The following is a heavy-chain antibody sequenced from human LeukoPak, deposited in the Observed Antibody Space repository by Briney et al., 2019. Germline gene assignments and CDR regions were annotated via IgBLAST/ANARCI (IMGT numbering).Heavy chain of an antibody. V-gene: IGHV3-30*03. CDR1: GCIFSTDG. D-gene: IGHD2-21*02. Sequence: AGTLRLSCAASGCIFSTDGMYWVCQALRKGLGWVAVVSFDGSGEYYEDSVKGRFTISRDISKNTLYLQMDSLRAEDTAVYYCARDRCGCNCYTFDYWAQGTLVTVSS. CDR2: VSFDGSGE. J-gene: IGHJ4*02. CDR3: ARDRCGCNCYTFDY.